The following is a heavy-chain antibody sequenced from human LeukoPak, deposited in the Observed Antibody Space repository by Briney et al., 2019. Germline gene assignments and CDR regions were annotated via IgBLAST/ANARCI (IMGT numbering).Heavy chain of an antibody. D-gene: IGHD4-23*01. CDR3: ARYMTTVVLIEY. CDR1: GGSISSSSYC. Sequence: SETLLLTCTVSGGSISSSSYCWGWIRPPPGKGLVWIGSIYYSGSTYYNPSLKSRVTISVDTSKNQLSLKLSSVTAADTAVYYCARYMTTVVLIEYWGQGTLVTVSS. J-gene: IGHJ4*02. V-gene: IGHV4-39*01. CDR2: IYYSGST.